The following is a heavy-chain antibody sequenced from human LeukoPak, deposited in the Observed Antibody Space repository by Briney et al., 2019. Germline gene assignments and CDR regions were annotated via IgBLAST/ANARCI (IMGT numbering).Heavy chain of an antibody. J-gene: IGHJ5*02. D-gene: IGHD5-18*01. CDR3: TTVRYRSGFDP. CDR2: IKRDGSEK. Sequence: GGSLRLSCLASGITFSSYWMSWVRQAPGKGLELVANIKRDGSEKNYVDSVKSRFTISRDNANNSLYLQMNSLRDEDTAVYYCTTVRYRSGFDPWGQGTLVTVSS. V-gene: IGHV3-7*05. CDR1: GITFSSYW.